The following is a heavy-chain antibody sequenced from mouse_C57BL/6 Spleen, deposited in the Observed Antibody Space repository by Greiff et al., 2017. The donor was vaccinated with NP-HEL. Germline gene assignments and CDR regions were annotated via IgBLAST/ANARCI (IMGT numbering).Heavy chain of an antibody. Sequence: QVQLQQPGAELVRPGSSVKLSCKASGYTFTSYWMHWVKQRPIQGLEWIGNIDPSDSETHYNQKFKDKATLTVDKSSSTAYMQLSSLTSEDSAVDYCARDDGSSYDWYFDVWGTGTTVTVSS. J-gene: IGHJ1*03. D-gene: IGHD1-1*01. CDR3: ARDDGSSYDWYFDV. CDR2: IDPSDSET. V-gene: IGHV1-52*01. CDR1: GYTFTSYW.